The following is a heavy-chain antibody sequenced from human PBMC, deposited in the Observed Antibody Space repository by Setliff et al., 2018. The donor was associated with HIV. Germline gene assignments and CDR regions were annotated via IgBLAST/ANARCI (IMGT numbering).Heavy chain of an antibody. CDR2: IHYSGST. CDR1: GGSISSNNYF. D-gene: IGHD5-18*01. V-gene: IGHV4-39*01. J-gene: IGHJ5*02. CDR3: ARRHTAFDP. Sequence: SETLSLTCTVSGGSISSNNYFWGWIRQPPEKGLEWIGSIHYSGSTYYNPSLKSRVTISIDTSRNQFSLKLTSVTAADTAMYYCARRHTAFDPWGQGTLVTVSS.